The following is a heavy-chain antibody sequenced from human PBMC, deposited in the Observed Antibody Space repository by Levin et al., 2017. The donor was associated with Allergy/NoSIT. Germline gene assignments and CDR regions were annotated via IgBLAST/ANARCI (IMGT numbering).Heavy chain of an antibody. D-gene: IGHD3-10*01. Sequence: SQTLSLPCSVSSGSISNSHWSWIRQSPAEGLEWIGHISNSGNTNYNPSLTSRVTISLDTSKSQISLRLSTVTAADTAVYYCARHVYIDGSPFDHWGQGTLVAVSS. V-gene: IGHV4-59*08. CDR2: ISNSGNT. CDR1: SGSISNSH. J-gene: IGHJ4*02. CDR3: ARHVYIDGSPFDH.